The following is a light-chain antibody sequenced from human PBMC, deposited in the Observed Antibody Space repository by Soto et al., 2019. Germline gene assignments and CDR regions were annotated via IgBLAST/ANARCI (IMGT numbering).Light chain of an antibody. V-gene: IGKV3-20*01. CDR2: DSS. CDR1: RGRSDTN. CDR3: QQYDVSPQP. J-gene: IGKJ4*02. Sequence: EIVLTQAPGTLSFSPGEGATLSCRASRGRSDTNLAWYQQKPGQAPSLLLYDSSRRAPGVAHRFSGTGSGTELTLTISRVEPDDFAVDSCQQYDVSPQPFG.